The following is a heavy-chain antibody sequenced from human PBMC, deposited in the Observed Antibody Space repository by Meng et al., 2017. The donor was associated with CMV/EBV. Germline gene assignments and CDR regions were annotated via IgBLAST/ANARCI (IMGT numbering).Heavy chain of an antibody. V-gene: IGHV4-39*07. CDR1: GGSISSSSYY. Sequence: HRRLQESGPGLVKPSGPLPLTCTVSGGSISSSSYYWGWIRQPPGKGLEWIGSIYYSGSTYYNPSLKSRVTIPVDTSKNQFSLKLSSVTAADTAVYYCARGGIAAAGLHWGQGTLVTVSS. J-gene: IGHJ4*02. CDR2: IYYSGST. D-gene: IGHD6-13*01. CDR3: ARGGIAAAGLH.